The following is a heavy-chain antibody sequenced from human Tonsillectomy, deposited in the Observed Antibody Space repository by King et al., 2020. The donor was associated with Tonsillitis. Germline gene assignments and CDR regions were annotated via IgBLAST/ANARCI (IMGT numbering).Heavy chain of an antibody. CDR2: ISYDGSNK. V-gene: IGHV3-30*18. Sequence: VQLVESGGGVVQPGRSLRLSCAASGFTFSSYGMHWVRQAPGKGLEWVAVISYDGSNKYYADSVKGRFTISRDNSKSTLYLQMNSLRAEDTAVYYCAKDSCSGGSCYSDYYGMDVWGQGTTVTVSS. CDR3: AKDSCSGGSCYSDYYGMDV. CDR1: GFTFSSYG. J-gene: IGHJ6*02. D-gene: IGHD2-15*01.